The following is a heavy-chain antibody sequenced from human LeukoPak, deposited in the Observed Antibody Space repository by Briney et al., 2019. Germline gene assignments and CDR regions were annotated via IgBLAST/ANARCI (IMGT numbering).Heavy chain of an antibody. CDR1: GYSFTSYW. J-gene: IGHJ4*02. Sequence: GEHLKISGRGSGYSFTSYWIGWVRKMPGKGLEWMGITYPSDSDTRYSPSFQGQATISADKSISTAYLQWSSLKASDTAMYYCARHEDGGNSVSLDYWGQGTLVTVSS. V-gene: IGHV5-51*01. D-gene: IGHD4-23*01. CDR3: ARHEDGGNSVSLDY. CDR2: TYPSDSDT.